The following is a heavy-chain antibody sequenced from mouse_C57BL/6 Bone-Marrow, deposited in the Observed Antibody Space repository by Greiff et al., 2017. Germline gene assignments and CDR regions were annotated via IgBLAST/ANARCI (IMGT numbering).Heavy chain of an antibody. V-gene: IGHV1-26*01. Sequence: EVQLQQSGPELVKPGASVKISCKASGYTFTDYYMNWVKQSHGKSLEWIGDINPNNGGTSYNQKFKGKATLTVDKSSSTAYMELRSLTSEDSAVXYCASPNYYGSSYGHYWGQGTTLTVAS. D-gene: IGHD1-1*01. CDR1: GYTFTDYY. CDR3: ASPNYYGSSYGHY. CDR2: INPNNGGT. J-gene: IGHJ2*01.